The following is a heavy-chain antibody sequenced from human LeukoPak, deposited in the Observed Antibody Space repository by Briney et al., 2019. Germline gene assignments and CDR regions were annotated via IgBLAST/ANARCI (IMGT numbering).Heavy chain of an antibody. CDR2: INTNGNSA. Sequence: GGSLRLTCEASGFTFSSYWMNWVRQVPGKGLVWVSHINTNGNSASYADSVKGRFTVSRDNAKSTLYLQMNSLRAEDTAVYYCARDNAYTFDYWGQGTLSPSPQ. D-gene: IGHD5-24*01. V-gene: IGHV3-74*01. CDR1: GFTFSSYW. CDR3: ARDNAYTFDY. J-gene: IGHJ4*02.